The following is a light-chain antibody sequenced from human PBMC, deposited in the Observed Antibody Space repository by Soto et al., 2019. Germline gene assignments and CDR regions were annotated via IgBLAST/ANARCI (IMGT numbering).Light chain of an antibody. CDR2: TAS. CDR1: ESISIY. V-gene: IGKV1-39*01. Sequence: DIQMTQSPSSLSASVGDRVTITCRASESISIYLNWYQQKPGKAPNLLINTASSLQSGVPSRFSGSGSGTDFTLTINSLQPEDFATYYCQQSYSNTRRTFGQGTKVEIK. J-gene: IGKJ1*01. CDR3: QQSYSNTRRT.